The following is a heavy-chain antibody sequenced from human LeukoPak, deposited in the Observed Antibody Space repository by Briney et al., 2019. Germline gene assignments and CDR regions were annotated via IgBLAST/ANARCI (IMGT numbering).Heavy chain of an antibody. D-gene: IGHD3-22*01. Sequence: SETLSLTCAVYGGSFSGYYWSWIRQPPGKGLEWIGEINHSGSTNYNPSLKSRVTISVDTSKNQFSLNLSSVTAADTAVYYCARGNSYYDSSDYFPWESFQHWGQGTLVTVSS. J-gene: IGHJ1*01. CDR1: GGSFSGYY. CDR2: INHSGST. CDR3: ARGNSYYDSSDYFPWESFQH. V-gene: IGHV4-34*01.